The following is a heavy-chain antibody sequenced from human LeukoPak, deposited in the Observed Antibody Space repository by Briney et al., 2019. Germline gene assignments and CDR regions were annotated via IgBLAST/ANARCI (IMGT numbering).Heavy chain of an antibody. Sequence: GASVKVSCKASGYTFTSYYMHWVRQAPGQGLEWMGIINPSGGSTSYAQKFQGRVTMTRDTSTSTVYMELSSLRSEDTAVYYCARRYGITMVRGVMAGYYYYYGMDVWGQGTTVTVSS. V-gene: IGHV1-46*01. D-gene: IGHD3-10*01. J-gene: IGHJ6*02. CDR1: GYTFTSYY. CDR2: INPSGGST. CDR3: ARRYGITMVRGVMAGYYYYYGMDV.